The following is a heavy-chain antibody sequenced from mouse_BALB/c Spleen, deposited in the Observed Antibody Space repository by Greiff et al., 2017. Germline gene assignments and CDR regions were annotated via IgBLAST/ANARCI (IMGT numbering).Heavy chain of an antibody. CDR2: IYPGGGYS. CDR3: AREARITTVVATGDAMDD. J-gene: IGHJ4*01. CDR1: GYTFTNYW. D-gene: IGHD1-1*01. Sequence: VQLQQSGAELVRPGTSVKISCKASGYTFTNYWLGWVKQRPGHGLEWIGDIYPGGGYSNYNEKFKGKATLTADTSSSTAYMQLSSLTSEDSAVYFCAREARITTVVATGDAMDDWGQGTSGTVSS. V-gene: IGHV1-63*02.